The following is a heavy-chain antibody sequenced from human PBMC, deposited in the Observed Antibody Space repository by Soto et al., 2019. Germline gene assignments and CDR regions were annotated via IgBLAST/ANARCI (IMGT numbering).Heavy chain of an antibody. D-gene: IGHD3-3*01. CDR2: ISGSGGST. V-gene: IGHV3-23*01. CDR3: AKALTYYDFWSGPDY. J-gene: IGHJ4*02. Sequence: PGGSLRLSCAASGFTFSSYAMSWARQAPGKGLEWVSAISGSGGSTYYADSVKGRFTISRDNSKNTLYLQMNSLRAEDTAVYYCAKALTYYDFWSGPDYWGQGTLVTVSS. CDR1: GFTFSSYA.